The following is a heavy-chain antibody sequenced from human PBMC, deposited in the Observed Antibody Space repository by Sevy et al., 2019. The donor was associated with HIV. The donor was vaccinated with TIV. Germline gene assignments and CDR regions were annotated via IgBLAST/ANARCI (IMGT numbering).Heavy chain of an antibody. J-gene: IGHJ4*02. CDR2: IYHSGST. Sequence: LSLTCAVSGGSISSNNWWNWVRQTPGKGLEWIGEIYHSGSTNRNPALKSRVTISVDKSKNQFSLKLSSVTAADTAVYYCARGVGGYCSSTSCHVDYWGQGTLVTVSS. V-gene: IGHV4-4*02. D-gene: IGHD2-2*03. CDR3: ARGVGGYCSSTSCHVDY. CDR1: GGSISSNNW.